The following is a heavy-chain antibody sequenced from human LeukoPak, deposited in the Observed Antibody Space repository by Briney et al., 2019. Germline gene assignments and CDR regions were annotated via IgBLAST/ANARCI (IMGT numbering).Heavy chain of an antibody. V-gene: IGHV3-23*01. J-gene: IGHJ4*02. CDR2: ISGSGGST. CDR1: GFTFSKYG. D-gene: IGHD3-22*01. Sequence: GGSLRLSCSVSGFTFSKYGMSWVRQAPGKGLEWVSVISGSGGSTYYADSVKGRFTISRDNSKNTLYLQMNSLRAEDTAVYFCAKDYYSYDTSGFSVDYWGQGTLVTVPS. CDR3: AKDYYSYDTSGFSVDY.